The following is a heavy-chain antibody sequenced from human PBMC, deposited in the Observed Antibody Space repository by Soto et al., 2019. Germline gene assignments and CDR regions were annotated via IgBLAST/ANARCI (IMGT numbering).Heavy chain of an antibody. Sequence: ESLKISCKGSGYSFTSYWISWVRQMPGKGLEWMGRIDPSDSYTNCSPSFQGHVTISADKSISTAYLQWSSLKASDTAMYYCARQGIAAAGTFGYYYGMDVWGQGTTVTVSS. V-gene: IGHV5-10-1*01. D-gene: IGHD6-13*01. J-gene: IGHJ6*02. CDR1: GYSFTSYW. CDR3: ARQGIAAAGTFGYYYGMDV. CDR2: IDPSDSYT.